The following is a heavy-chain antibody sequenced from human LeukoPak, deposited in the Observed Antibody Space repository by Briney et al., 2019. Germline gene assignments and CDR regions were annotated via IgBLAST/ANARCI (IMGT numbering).Heavy chain of an antibody. V-gene: IGHV4-39*01. D-gene: IGHD6-19*01. CDR1: GGSISSSSYY. Sequence: PSETLSLTCTVSGGSISSSSYYWGWIRQPPGKGLEWIGSIYYSGSTYYNPSLKSRVTISVDTSKNQFSLKLSSVTAADTAVYYCARHAWGSGWYGRDYWGQGTLVTVSS. J-gene: IGHJ4*02. CDR2: IYYSGST. CDR3: ARHAWGSGWYGRDY.